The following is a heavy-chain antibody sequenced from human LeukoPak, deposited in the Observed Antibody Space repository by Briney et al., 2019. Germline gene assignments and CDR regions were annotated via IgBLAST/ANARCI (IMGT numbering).Heavy chain of an antibody. Sequence: GGALEISCKGSGYRFTTYWISWGRQMPGKGLEWMGRIDQRESYINYSPSFQGHVTISADKSISTAFLQGSSLKASDTAMYYCAKSLGAWFDPWGQGTLVTVSS. CDR3: AKSLGAWFDP. J-gene: IGHJ5*02. CDR2: IDQRESYI. D-gene: IGHD4/OR15-4a*01. CDR1: GYRFTTYW. V-gene: IGHV5-10-1*01.